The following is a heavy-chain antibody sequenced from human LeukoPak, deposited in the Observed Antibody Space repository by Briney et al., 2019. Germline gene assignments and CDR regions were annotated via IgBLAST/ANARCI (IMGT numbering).Heavy chain of an antibody. CDR2: INHSGST. J-gene: IGHJ4*02. V-gene: IGHV4-34*01. Sequence: SETLSLTCAVYGGSFSGYYWSWIRQPPGKGLEWIGEINHSGSTNYNPSLKSRVTISVDTSKNQFSQKLSSVTAADTAVYYCARGNPYYYGSGSYYAYWGQGTLVTVSS. CDR3: ARGNPYYYGSGSYYAY. D-gene: IGHD3-10*01. CDR1: GGSFSGYY.